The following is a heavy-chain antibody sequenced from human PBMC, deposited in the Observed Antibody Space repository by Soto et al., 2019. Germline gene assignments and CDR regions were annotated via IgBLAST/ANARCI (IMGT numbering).Heavy chain of an antibody. Sequence: PSETLSLTCTFSGGSISSGGYYWSWIRQHPGRGLEWIGYIYYSGSTYYNPSLKSRVTISVDTSKNQFSLKLSSVTAADTAVYYCSRGHSLDYGGMDVWGQGTTVTVSS. CDR3: SRGHSLDYGGMDV. CDR2: IYYSGST. CDR1: GGSISSGGYY. V-gene: IGHV4-31*03. J-gene: IGHJ6*02.